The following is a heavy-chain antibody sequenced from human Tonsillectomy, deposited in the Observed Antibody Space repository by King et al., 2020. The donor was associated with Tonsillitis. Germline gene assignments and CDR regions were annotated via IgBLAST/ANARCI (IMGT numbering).Heavy chain of an antibody. V-gene: IGHV4-39*01. CDR2: IYYSGST. D-gene: IGHD5-18*01. Sequence: QLQESGPGLVKPSETLSLTCTVSGGSISSNSYYWGWIRQPPGKGLEWIGSIYYSGSTSYSPSLKSRVTISVDTSKNQFSLKLRSVTAADMAVYYWARQSVDTAMEIDHWGQGTLVTVSS. J-gene: IGHJ4*02. CDR3: ARQSVDTAMEIDH. CDR1: GGSISSNSYY.